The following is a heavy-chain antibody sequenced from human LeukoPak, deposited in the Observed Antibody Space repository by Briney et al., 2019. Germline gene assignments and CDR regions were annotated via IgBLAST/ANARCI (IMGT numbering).Heavy chain of an antibody. Sequence: PGGSLRLSCAASGFTFSSYWMHWVRHAPGKGLVWVSRINSDGSSTTYADSVKGRFTISRDNAKNTLYLQMNSLRAEDTAVYYCAKEALVGASNWFDPWGQGTLVTVSS. CDR1: GFTFSSYW. D-gene: IGHD1-26*01. J-gene: IGHJ5*02. V-gene: IGHV3-74*01. CDR3: AKEALVGASNWFDP. CDR2: INSDGSST.